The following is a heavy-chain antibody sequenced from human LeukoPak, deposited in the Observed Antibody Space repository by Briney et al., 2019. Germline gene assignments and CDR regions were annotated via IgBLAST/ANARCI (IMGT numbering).Heavy chain of an antibody. D-gene: IGHD3-10*01. CDR3: ARNGRGGSGSYFDF. V-gene: IGHV1-18*01. CDR2: ISGYSGNT. J-gene: IGHJ5*01. Sequence: ASVKVSCKASGFTFTSYGFSWVRQAPGQGFGWMGWISGYSGNTNSAQKLQGRVTMTTDTSTSTVYMELRSLRSDDAAVYYCARNGRGGSGSYFDFWGQGTLVTVSS. CDR1: GFTFTSYG.